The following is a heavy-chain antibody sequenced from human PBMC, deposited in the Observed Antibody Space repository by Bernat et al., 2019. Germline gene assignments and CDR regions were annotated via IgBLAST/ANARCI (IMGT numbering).Heavy chain of an antibody. CDR1: GFTFDDYT. Sequence: EVQLVESGGVVVQPGGSLRLSCAASGFTFDDYTMHWVRQAPGRGLEWVSLINWDGGATHYADSVKGRFTISRDNSKNSLYLQMNSLRTEDTAFYYCAKDESSSSWGSHFYLWGQGTLVTVSS. D-gene: IGHD6-13*01. CDR2: INWDGGAT. CDR3: AKDESSSSWGSHFYL. V-gene: IGHV3-43*01. J-gene: IGHJ4*02.